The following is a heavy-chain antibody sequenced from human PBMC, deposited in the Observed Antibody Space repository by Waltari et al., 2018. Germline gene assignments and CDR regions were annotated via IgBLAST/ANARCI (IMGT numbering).Heavy chain of an antibody. J-gene: IGHJ6*03. CDR3: ARTRKYYYYMDV. CDR1: GGSISSYY. V-gene: IGHV4-59*01. Sequence: QVQLQESGPGLVKPSETLSLTCTVSGGSISSYYWSWIRQPPGKGLEWIGYIYYSGSTNYNPSLKSRVTISVDTSKNQFSLKLSSVTAADMAVYYCARTRKYYYYMDVWGKGTTVTVSS. CDR2: IYYSGST.